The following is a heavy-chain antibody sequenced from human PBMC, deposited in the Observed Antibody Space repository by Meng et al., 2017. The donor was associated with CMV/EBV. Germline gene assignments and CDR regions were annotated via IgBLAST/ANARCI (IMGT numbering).Heavy chain of an antibody. J-gene: IGHJ4*02. D-gene: IGHD1-7*01. V-gene: IGHV3-53*01. CDR3: ARDGNYHGV. Sequence: QVVGSGRGLIPPGRSRRLSCQAFGFTVSNNYMRWFRQAPGKGLEWVSLIYSEGTTDYADSVKGRFTISRDNSKNTLYLQMNSLRAEDTAGYYCARDGNYHGVWGQGTLVTVSS. CDR2: IYSEGTT. CDR1: GFTVSNNY.